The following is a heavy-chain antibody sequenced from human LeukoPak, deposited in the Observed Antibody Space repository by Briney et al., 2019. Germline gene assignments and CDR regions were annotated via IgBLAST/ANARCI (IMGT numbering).Heavy chain of an antibody. CDR2: IYTSGST. V-gene: IGHV4-61*02. D-gene: IGHD5-12*01. J-gene: IGHJ4*02. CDR3: ARVSDSGYDWIDY. Sequence: SETLSLTCTVSGGSISSGSYYWSWIRQPAGKGLEWIGRIYTSGSTNYNPSLKSRVTISVDTSKNQFSLKLSSVTAADTAVYYCARVSDSGYDWIDYWGQGTLVTASS. CDR1: GGSISSGSYY.